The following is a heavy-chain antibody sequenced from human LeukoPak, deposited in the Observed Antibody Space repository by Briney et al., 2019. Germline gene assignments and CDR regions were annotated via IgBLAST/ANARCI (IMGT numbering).Heavy chain of an antibody. CDR3: AMDPHTSGWSPAY. D-gene: IGHD6-19*01. CDR1: GFTFINQA. Sequence: PGTSLRLSCAASGFTFINQAMHWVRQAPGKGLEGVAVISYDGKSKFYGDSVKGRFTISRDDSNDTSYLQMNGLKVEDTALYYCAMDPHTSGWSPAYRGQGTLVTVSS. CDR2: ISYDGKSK. J-gene: IGHJ4*02. V-gene: IGHV3-30*03.